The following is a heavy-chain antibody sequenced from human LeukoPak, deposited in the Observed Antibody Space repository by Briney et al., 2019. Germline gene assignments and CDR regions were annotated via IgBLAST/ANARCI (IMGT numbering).Heavy chain of an antibody. CDR2: ISGSGGST. CDR1: GFTFSSYG. D-gene: IGHD6-13*01. J-gene: IGHJ6*03. V-gene: IGHV3-23*01. Sequence: GGSLRLSCAASGFTFSSYGMSWVRKAPGKGLEWVSAISGSGGSTYYADSVMGRFTISRDNSKNTLYLQMNSLRAEDTAVYYCAKDAYSSSWLFYYYYYMDVWGKGTTVTVSS. CDR3: AKDAYSSSWLFYYYYYMDV.